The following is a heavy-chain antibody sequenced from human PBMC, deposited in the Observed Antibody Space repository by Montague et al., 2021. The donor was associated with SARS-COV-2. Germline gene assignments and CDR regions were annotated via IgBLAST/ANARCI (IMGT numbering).Heavy chain of an antibody. D-gene: IGHD2-15*01. Sequence: ETRSLSCSVSGGSFSPYYWTWIRQTHGKGLERIGYVSHTGSTNYNHYLKSRVSMFVDSSKSKFSLELSSVTAADTAIYYCARFRIWNHLYGMDVWGQGTTVIVSS. J-gene: IGHJ6*02. CDR2: VSHTGST. V-gene: IGHV4-59*12. CDR3: ARFRIWNHLYGMDV. CDR1: GGSFSPYY.